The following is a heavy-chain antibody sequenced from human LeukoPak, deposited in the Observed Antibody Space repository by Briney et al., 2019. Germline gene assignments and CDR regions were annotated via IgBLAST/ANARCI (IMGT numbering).Heavy chain of an antibody. CDR1: GYTFTSYY. D-gene: IGHD3-22*01. J-gene: IGHJ4*02. CDR3: ARVQDYYDSSGCAGY. CDR2: INPSGGST. Sequence: GASVKVSCKASGYTFTSYYMHWVRQAPGQGLKWMGIINPSGGSTSYAQKFQGRVTMTRDTSTSTVYMELSSLRSEDTAVYYCARVQDYYDSSGCAGYWGQGTLVTVSS. V-gene: IGHV1-46*01.